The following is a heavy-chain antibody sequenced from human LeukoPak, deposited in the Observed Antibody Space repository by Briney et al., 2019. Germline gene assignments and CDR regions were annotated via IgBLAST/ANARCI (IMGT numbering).Heavy chain of an antibody. V-gene: IGHV3-53*01. CDR1: GFTVSSNY. D-gene: IGHD3-16*01. CDR2: IYSGGTT. CDR3: ARARGTSSMGYYYYYMDV. Sequence: GGSLRLSCAASGFTVSSNYMSWVRQAPGKGLQWVSVIYSGGTTYYADSVKGRFTISRDNSKNTLYLQMNSLRAEDTAVYYCARARGTSSMGYYYYYMDVWGKGITVTVSS. J-gene: IGHJ6*03.